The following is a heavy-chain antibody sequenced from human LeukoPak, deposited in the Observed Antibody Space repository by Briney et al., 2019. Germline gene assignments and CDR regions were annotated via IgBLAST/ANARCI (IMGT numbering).Heavy chain of an antibody. Sequence: SETLSLTCTVSGDSINSLDLWSWVRQPPGKGLEWIGEMYLSGTTHSNPSVKSRVTISIDKSKNQFFLNLSSVTAADTAVYYCAGLVGRYSSGLYYYHFDYWGQGTLVTVSS. D-gene: IGHD3-22*01. CDR2: MYLSGTT. CDR3: AGLVGRYSSGLYYYHFDY. CDR1: GDSINSLDL. J-gene: IGHJ4*02. V-gene: IGHV4-4*02.